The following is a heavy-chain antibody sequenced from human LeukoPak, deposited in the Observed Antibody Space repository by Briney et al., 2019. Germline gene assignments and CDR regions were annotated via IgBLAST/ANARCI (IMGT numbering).Heavy chain of an antibody. CDR1: GFTFSSYS. J-gene: IGHJ5*02. Sequence: GGSLRLSCAASGFTFSSYSMNWVRQAPGKGLEWVSSISSSSSYIYYADSVKGRFTISRDNAKNTLYLQMNSLRVEDTAVYYCARAYDLWSGLNWFDPWGQGTLVTVSS. CDR3: ARAYDLWSGLNWFDP. V-gene: IGHV3-21*01. D-gene: IGHD3/OR15-3a*01. CDR2: ISSSSSYI.